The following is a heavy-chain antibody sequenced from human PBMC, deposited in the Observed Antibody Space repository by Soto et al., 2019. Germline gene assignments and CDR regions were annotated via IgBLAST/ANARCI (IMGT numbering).Heavy chain of an antibody. D-gene: IGHD3-10*01. V-gene: IGHV4-34*01. CDR3: ARGGDYGSESHHDF. CDR1: GGSFSGYY. CDR2: INHSGST. Sequence: SETLSLTCAVYGGSFSGYYWSWICQPPGKGLAWIGEINHSGSTNYNPSLQSRVTISVDTSKNQFSLKLSSVTAADTAVYYCARGGDYGSESHHDFWGQGTLVTFSS. J-gene: IGHJ4*02.